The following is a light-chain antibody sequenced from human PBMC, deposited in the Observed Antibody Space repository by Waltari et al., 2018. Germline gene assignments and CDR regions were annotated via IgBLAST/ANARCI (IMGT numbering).Light chain of an antibody. CDR2: DDS. V-gene: IGLV3-21*03. Sequence: SYVLTQPPSVSVAPGKTASITCGVNNIGSKSVHWYQQKPGQAPVLVVYDDSDRPSGIPERFSGSNSGNTATLTISRVEAGDEADYYCQVWDRTSDHPVFGGGTKLTVL. CDR1: NIGSKS. J-gene: IGLJ2*01. CDR3: QVWDRTSDHPV.